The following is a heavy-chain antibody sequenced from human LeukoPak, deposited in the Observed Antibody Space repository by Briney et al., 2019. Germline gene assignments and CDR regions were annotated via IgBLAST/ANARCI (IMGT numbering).Heavy chain of an antibody. V-gene: IGHV3-66*02. CDR2: IYSGGDT. D-gene: IGHD2-21*02. CDR1: GLPVSSNY. Sequence: GGSLRLSCAASGLPVSSNYKSWVRHARGKGLEWVSFIYSGGDTDYADSVKGRFTISRDNSKNTLYLQMNSLRAEDTAVYYCARAVGVTAIHNAFDIWGQGTMVTVSS. J-gene: IGHJ3*02. CDR3: ARAVGVTAIHNAFDI.